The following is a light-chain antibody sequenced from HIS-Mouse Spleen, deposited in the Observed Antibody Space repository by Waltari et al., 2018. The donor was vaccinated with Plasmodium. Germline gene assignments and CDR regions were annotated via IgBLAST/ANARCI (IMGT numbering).Light chain of an antibody. Sequence: EIVFPQSPATLSLSPGERATLPCRASKSVNSYLAWYQQKPGQAPRLPIYDASNRATGIPARFSGSGSGTDFTLTISSLEPEDFAVYYCQQRSNWPITFGQGTRLEIK. CDR2: DAS. CDR1: KSVNSY. V-gene: IGKV3-11*01. CDR3: QQRSNWPIT. J-gene: IGKJ5*01.